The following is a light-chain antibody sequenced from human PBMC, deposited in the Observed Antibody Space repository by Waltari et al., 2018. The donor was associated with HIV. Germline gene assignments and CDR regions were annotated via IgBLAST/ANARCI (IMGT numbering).Light chain of an antibody. J-gene: IGKJ2*01. V-gene: IGKV3-15*01. Sequence: EIVMTQSPATLSVSPGERATLSCRASQSVRSNLAWYQQKPGQATSLVIYDASTRATGIPARFSGSGSGTEFTLTISSLQSEDFAVYYCQQYNNWPPYTFGQGTKLEIK. CDR3: QQYNNWPPYT. CDR1: QSVRSN. CDR2: DAS.